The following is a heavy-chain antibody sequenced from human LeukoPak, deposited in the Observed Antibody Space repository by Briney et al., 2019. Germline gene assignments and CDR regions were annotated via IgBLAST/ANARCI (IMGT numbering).Heavy chain of an antibody. CDR2: INPSGGST. CDR3: AREGGGRHYGMDV. Sequence: ASVTVSCKASGYTFTSYYMHWVRQAPGQGLEWMGIINPSGGSTSYAQKFQGRVTMTRDTSTSTVYMELSSLRSEDTAVYYCAREGGGRHYGMDVWGQGTTVTVSS. CDR1: GYTFTSYY. D-gene: IGHD2-15*01. J-gene: IGHJ6*02. V-gene: IGHV1-46*01.